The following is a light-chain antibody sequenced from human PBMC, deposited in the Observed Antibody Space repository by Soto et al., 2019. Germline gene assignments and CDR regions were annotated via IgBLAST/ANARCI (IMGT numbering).Light chain of an antibody. J-gene: IGLJ1*01. CDR1: SSDIGASNF. CDR2: EVS. Sequence: QSVLAQPASVSGSPGQSITISCIGNSSDIGASNFVSWYQQRPGKAPKFIIYEVSKRPSGVSNRFSGSKSGNTASLTVSGLQAEDEGTYYCSSYGGYNNVVFGTGTKLTVL. CDR3: SSYGGYNNVV. V-gene: IGLV2-14*01.